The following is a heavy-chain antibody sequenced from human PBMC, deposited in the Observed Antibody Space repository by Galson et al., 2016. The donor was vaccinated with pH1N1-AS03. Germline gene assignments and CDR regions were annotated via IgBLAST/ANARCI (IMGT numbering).Heavy chain of an antibody. CDR2: MFISGNT. CDR1: GGPISDFY. D-gene: IGHD3-10*01. Sequence: ETLSLTCIVSGGPISDFYWSWIRQPAGKGLEWIGRMFISGNTNYNPSLKSRVTMSRDTAKNQVSLKLTSVTAADTAVYYCATGDREFDHWGQGTLVTVSS. CDR3: ATGDREFDH. V-gene: IGHV4-4*07. J-gene: IGHJ4*02.